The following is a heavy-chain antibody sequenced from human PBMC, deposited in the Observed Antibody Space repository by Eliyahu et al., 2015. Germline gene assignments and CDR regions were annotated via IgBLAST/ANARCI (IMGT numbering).Heavy chain of an antibody. J-gene: IGHJ6*02. CDR1: GFTVRSNY. CDR2: IYSGGST. D-gene: IGHD3-3*01. Sequence: EVQLVETGGGLIQPGGSLRLSCAASGFTVRSNYMSWVRQAPGKGLEWVSVIYSGGSTYYADSVKGRFTISRDNSKNTLYLQMNSLRAEDTAVYYCARDQGRFWSDDRSGMDVWGQGTTVTVSS. CDR3: ARDQGRFWSDDRSGMDV. V-gene: IGHV3-53*02.